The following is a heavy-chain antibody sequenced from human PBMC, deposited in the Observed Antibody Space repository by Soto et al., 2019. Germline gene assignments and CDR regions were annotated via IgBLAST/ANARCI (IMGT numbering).Heavy chain of an antibody. CDR1: GGSIIISSCD. CDR2: VCYSGST. J-gene: IGHJ6*02. D-gene: IGHD6-6*01. CDR3: ARHSWSIAARQEYNYYGMDV. Sequence: SDTVSVTCAVFGGSIIISSCDWSGIRQPPKTGPERLGSVCYSGSTYYNPSLKIRVTISLDTSNNQFSLKLSPVNAAYTAVYYCARHSWSIAARQEYNYYGMDVWGQGTTVTV. V-gene: IGHV4-39*01.